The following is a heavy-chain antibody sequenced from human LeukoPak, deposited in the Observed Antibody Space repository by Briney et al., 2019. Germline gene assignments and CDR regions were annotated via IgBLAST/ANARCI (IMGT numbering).Heavy chain of an antibody. D-gene: IGHD5-12*01. CDR1: GASIRSYF. CDR3: ARGLVLATDDAFDI. CDR2: DYDSDIS. J-gene: IGHJ3*02. Sequence: SETLSLTCSVSGASIRSYFWSWIRQSPGKGLEWIGYDYDSDISNFNPSLESRVTILVDRSKSQFSLKLRSVTAADTAVYYCARGLVLATDDAFDIWGPGTMVTVSS. V-gene: IGHV4-59*01.